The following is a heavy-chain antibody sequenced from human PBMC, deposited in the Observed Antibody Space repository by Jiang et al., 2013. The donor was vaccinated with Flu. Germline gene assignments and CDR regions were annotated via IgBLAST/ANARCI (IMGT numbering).Heavy chain of an antibody. J-gene: IGHJ6*02. CDR1: GDSVSSNSAA. Sequence: TSQTLSLTCAISGDSVSSNSAAWNWIRQSPSRGLEWLGRTYYRSKWYNDYAVSVKSRITINPDTSKNQFSLQLNSVTPEDTAVYYCARGPWEPDYYYYGMDVWGQGTTVTVSS. D-gene: IGHD1-26*01. CDR3: ARGPWEPDYYYYGMDV. V-gene: IGHV6-1*01. CDR2: TYYRSKWYN.